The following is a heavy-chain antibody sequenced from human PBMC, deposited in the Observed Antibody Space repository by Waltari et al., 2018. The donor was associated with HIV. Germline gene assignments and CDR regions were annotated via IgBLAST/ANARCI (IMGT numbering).Heavy chain of an antibody. CDR1: GGSLSSSSYY. D-gene: IGHD5-18*01. Sequence: QLQLQESGPGLVKPSETLSLTCPVSGGSLSSSSYYSGWLRQPPGKGLEWIGSIYYSGSTYYNPSLKSRVTISVDTSKNQFSLKLSSVTAADTAVYYCARVQTGVDTAMVNRYFDLWGRGTLVTVSS. J-gene: IGHJ2*01. CDR2: IYYSGST. CDR3: ARVQTGVDTAMVNRYFDL. V-gene: IGHV4-39*01.